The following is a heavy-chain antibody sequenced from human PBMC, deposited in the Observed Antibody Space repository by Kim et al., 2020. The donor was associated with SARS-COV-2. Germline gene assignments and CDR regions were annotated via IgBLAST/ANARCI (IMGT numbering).Heavy chain of an antibody. D-gene: IGHD2-15*01. CDR1: GFTFNTYA. Sequence: GGSLRLSCAASGFTFNTYAMSWVRQSPGKGLEWLSDISASGTTTNYADSVKGRFTISRDNSKNTLYLEMNALRTDDTAIYYCAREDGVAVVATVTTPWFFDLWGRGTLVTVSS. J-gene: IGHJ2*01. CDR2: ISASGTTT. V-gene: IGHV3-23*01. CDR3: AREDGVAVVATVTTPWFFDL.